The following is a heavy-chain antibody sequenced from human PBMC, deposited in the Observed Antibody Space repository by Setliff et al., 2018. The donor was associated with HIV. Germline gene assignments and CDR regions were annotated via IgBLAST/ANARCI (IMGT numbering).Heavy chain of an antibody. CDR1: GYIFTNYE. V-gene: IGHV7-4-1*02. CDR3: ARMATVYYYYMDV. Sequence: GASVKVSCKASGYIFTNYELNWVRQAPGQGPQWMGRINTNTGSPTYGQAFTGRFVFSLDTSLDTAYLEIINLRPEDTGVYFCARMATVYYYYMDVWGKGTTVTISS. D-gene: IGHD4-4*01. J-gene: IGHJ6*03. CDR2: INTNTGSP.